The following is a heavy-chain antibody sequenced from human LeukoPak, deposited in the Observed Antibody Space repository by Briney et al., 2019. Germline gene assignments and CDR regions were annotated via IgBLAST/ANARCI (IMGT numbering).Heavy chain of an antibody. D-gene: IGHD2-15*01. V-gene: IGHV3-30*18. Sequence: GGSLRLSCAASGFTFSSYGMHWVRQAPGKGLEWVAVISYDGSNKYYADSVKGRFTISRDNSKNTLYLQMNSLRAEDTAVYYCAKRGSGRGLDYWGQGTLVTVSS. J-gene: IGHJ4*02. CDR1: GFTFSSYG. CDR2: ISYDGSNK. CDR3: AKRGSGRGLDY.